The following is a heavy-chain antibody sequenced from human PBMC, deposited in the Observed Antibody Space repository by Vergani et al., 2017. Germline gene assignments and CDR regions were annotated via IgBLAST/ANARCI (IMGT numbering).Heavy chain of an antibody. CDR2: LTGGGGST. Sequence: EVQLLESGGSLKQPGGSVRLSCAASGFTFSTYAMHWVRQAPGKGLEWVSALTGGGGSTYYADSFKGRFIISRDNSKNTLYLQMNSLRAEDTAVYYCAKDSIVVVITLTLDYWGQGTLVTVSS. V-gene: IGHV3-23*01. CDR1: GFTFSTYA. J-gene: IGHJ4*02. CDR3: AKDSIVVVITLTLDY. D-gene: IGHD3-22*01.